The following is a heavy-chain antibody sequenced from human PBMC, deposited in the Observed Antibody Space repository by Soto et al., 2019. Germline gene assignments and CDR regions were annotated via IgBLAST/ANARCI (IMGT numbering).Heavy chain of an antibody. D-gene: IGHD3-10*01. J-gene: IGHJ4*02. CDR2: INPNGGST. CDR1: GYTFTSSY. Sequence: QVQLIQSGAEVKKPVASVKVSCKASGYTFTSSYIHWVRQAPGQGLEWMAIINPNGGSTNYAQKFQGRVTMTRDTSTSTVYMELSSLTSEDTAVYYCARSLMEGDYWGQGTLLTVSS. CDR3: ARSLMEGDY. V-gene: IGHV1-46*03.